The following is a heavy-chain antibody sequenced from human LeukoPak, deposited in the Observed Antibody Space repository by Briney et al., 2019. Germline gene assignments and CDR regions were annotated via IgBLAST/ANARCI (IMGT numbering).Heavy chain of an antibody. CDR1: GFTLSSYA. CDR3: LRGDRRDY. J-gene: IGHJ4*02. V-gene: IGHV3-23*01. CDR2: ISVSGNT. Sequence: GGSLRLSCAASGFTLSSYAMSWVRQAPGKGLEWVSAISVSGNTYHADSVKGRFTISRDNAKDSLYLQMNSLRVEDTAVYYCLRGDRRDYWGQGTLVTVSS.